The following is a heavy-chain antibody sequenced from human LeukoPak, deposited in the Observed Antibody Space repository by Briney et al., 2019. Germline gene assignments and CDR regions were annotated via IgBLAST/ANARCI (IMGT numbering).Heavy chain of an antibody. D-gene: IGHD3-22*01. CDR1: TGSFSGYY. Sequence: SETLSLTCAVYTGSFSGYYWSWIRQPPGKGLEWIWEINHSRSTNYNPSLKSRVTISRDMSKNQFSLTLRSVTDADAAVYYCARGPTLPAYYDRSGYYDAFDIWGQGTMVTVSS. CDR2: INHSRST. J-gene: IGHJ3*02. CDR3: ARGPTLPAYYDRSGYYDAFDI. V-gene: IGHV4-34*01.